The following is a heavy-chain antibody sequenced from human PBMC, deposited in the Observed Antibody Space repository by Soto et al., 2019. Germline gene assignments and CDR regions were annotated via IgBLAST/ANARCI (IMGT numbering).Heavy chain of an antibody. V-gene: IGHV1-69*13. Sequence: GASVKVSCKASGGTFSSYAISWVRQAPGQGLEWMGGIIPIFGTANYAQKFQGRVTITADESTSTAYMELGSLRSEDTAVYYCARPVVVVDATPSWFDPWGQGTLVTVSS. D-gene: IGHD2-15*01. J-gene: IGHJ5*02. CDR2: IIPIFGTA. CDR1: GGTFSSYA. CDR3: ARPVVVVDATPSWFDP.